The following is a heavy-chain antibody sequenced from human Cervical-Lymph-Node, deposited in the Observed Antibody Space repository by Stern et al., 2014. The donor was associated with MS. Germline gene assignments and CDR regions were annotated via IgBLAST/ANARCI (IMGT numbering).Heavy chain of an antibody. CDR1: GYTFSNYN. CDR3: ARDLVAFDT. Sequence: VQLVESGAEVKKPGASVKVSCKASGYTFSNYNITWVRQAPGQGLEWMGWISAYNGNTNYVQKLQGRVTMTTDTSTSTADMELRSLRSDDTAVYYCARDLVAFDTWGQGTMVTVSS. J-gene: IGHJ3*02. CDR2: ISAYNGNT. D-gene: IGHD3-16*01. V-gene: IGHV1-18*01.